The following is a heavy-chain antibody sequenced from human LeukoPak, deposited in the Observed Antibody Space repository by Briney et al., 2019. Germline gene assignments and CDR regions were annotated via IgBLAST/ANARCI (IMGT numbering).Heavy chain of an antibody. D-gene: IGHD5-12*01. V-gene: IGHV4-59*01. CDR3: ARDGYSGSDAL. Sequence: SETLSLTCTVSGGSITTYYWMWIRQPPGKGLEWIGYIYHSGSTNYNPSLKSRVTISVDTSQNQFSLKLSSVTAADTAVYYCARDGYSGSDALWGQGTLVTVSS. CDR2: IYHSGST. CDR1: GGSITTYY. J-gene: IGHJ4*02.